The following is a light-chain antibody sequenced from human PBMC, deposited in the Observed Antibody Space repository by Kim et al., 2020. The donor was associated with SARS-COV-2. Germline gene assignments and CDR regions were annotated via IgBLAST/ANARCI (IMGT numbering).Light chain of an antibody. CDR2: SNN. Sequence: QRVTNSCSGSSSNIGSNTVDWYQQLPGTAPKLLIYSNNQRPSGVPDRFSGSKSGTSASLAISGLQSEDEADYYCAAWDDSLNGFYVFGTGTKVTVL. CDR3: AAWDDSLNGFYV. J-gene: IGLJ1*01. V-gene: IGLV1-44*01. CDR1: SSNIGSNT.